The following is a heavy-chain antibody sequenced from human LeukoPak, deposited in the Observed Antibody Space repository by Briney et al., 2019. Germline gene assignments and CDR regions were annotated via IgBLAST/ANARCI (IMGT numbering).Heavy chain of an antibody. CDR2: IYTDGST. J-gene: IGHJ4*02. Sequence: GGSLRLSCAASGFSVGNNYVTWVRQPPGKGLEWVSVIYTDGSTYYADSVKGRFIISRDSSKDTLYLQMNSLRAEDTAVYYCTDAVAGWGQGTLVTVSS. V-gene: IGHV3-53*05. CDR3: TDAVAG. D-gene: IGHD4-23*01. CDR1: GFSVGNNY.